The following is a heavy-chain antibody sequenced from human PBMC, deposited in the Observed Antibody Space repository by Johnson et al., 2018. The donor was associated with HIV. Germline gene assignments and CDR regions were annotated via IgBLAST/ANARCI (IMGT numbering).Heavy chain of an antibody. CDR1: GFTFSSYW. D-gene: IGHD3-10*01. CDR2: IKQDGSEK. CDR3: ARDRPYYYCSGDAFDI. Sequence: VQVVESGGGLVQPGRSLRLSCAASGFTFSSYWMSWVRQAPGKGLEWVANIKQDGSEKYYVDSVKGRFTISRDNAKKSLYLQMNSLRAEDTAVYYCARDRPYYYCSGDAFDIWGQGTMVTVSS. J-gene: IGHJ3*02. V-gene: IGHV3-7*04.